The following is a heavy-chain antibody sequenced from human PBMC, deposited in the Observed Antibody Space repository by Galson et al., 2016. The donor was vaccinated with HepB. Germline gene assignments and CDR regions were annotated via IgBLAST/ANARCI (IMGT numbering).Heavy chain of an antibody. CDR3: AREGSVVKPTDPVSAFDF. CDR1: GFTVSSNY. Sequence: SLRLSCAASGFTVSSNYMNWVRQAPGKAPEWVSSISSSKTYIYYADSVRGRFTVSRDNAKDSLYLQMYSLRAEDTATYYCAREGSVVKPTDPVSAFDFWGQGTVVTVSS. V-gene: IGHV3-21*01. CDR2: ISSSKTYI. D-gene: IGHD1-1*01. J-gene: IGHJ3*01.